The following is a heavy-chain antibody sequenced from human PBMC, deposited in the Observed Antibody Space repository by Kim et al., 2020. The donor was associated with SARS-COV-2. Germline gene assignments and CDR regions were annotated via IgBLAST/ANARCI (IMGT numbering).Heavy chain of an antibody. V-gene: IGHV4-34*01. CDR1: GGSFSGYY. CDR2: INHSGST. D-gene: IGHD5-12*01. CDR3: ARGPLGQRWLLLGSRWFDP. Sequence: SETLSLTCAVYGGSFSGYYWSWIRQPPGKGLEWIGEINHSGSTNYNPSLKSRVTISVDTSKNQFSLKLSSVTAADTAVYYCARGPLGQRWLLLGSRWFDPWGQGTLVTVSS. J-gene: IGHJ5*02.